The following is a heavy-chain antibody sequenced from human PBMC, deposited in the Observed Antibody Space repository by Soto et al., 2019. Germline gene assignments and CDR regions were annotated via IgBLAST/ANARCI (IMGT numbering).Heavy chain of an antibody. J-gene: IGHJ6*02. CDR1: GGTFSSYA. Sequence: QVQLVQSGAEVKKPGSSVKVSCKASGGTFSSYAISWLRQAPGQGLEWMGGIIPIFGTANYAQKFQGRVTITADNTTSTPYIELSSLRSADTAVYYCARIMVYYYGSGSFYGMEVWGQGTPVTVSS. CDR2: IIPIFGTA. CDR3: ARIMVYYYGSGSFYGMEV. V-gene: IGHV1-69*06. D-gene: IGHD3-10*01.